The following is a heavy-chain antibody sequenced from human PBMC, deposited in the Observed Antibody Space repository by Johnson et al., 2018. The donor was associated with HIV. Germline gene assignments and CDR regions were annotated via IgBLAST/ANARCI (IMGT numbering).Heavy chain of an antibody. D-gene: IGHD3-22*01. CDR1: GFTFSSYA. J-gene: IGHJ3*02. CDR2: IGTAGDT. V-gene: IGHV3-13*01. CDR3: ARGARDDSSGSFAFDI. Sequence: VQLVESGGGLVQPGGSLRLSCAASGFTFSSYAMSWVRQAPGKGLEWVSAIGTAGDTYYPGSVKGRFTISRENAKNSLYLQMNSLRAGDTAVYYCARGARDDSSGSFAFDIWGQGTMVTVSS.